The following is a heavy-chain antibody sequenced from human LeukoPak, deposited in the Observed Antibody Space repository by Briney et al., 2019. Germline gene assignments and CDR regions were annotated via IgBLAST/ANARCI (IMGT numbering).Heavy chain of an antibody. CDR3: AKDPASGSYSYYYYGMDV. J-gene: IGHJ6*02. CDR2: ISYDGSNK. D-gene: IGHD1-26*01. Sequence: GRSLRLSCAASGFTFSSYGMHWVRQAPRKGLEWVAVISYDGSNKYYADSVKGRFTISRDNSKNTLYLQMNSLRAEDTAVYYCAKDPASGSYSYYYYGMDVWGQGTTVTVSS. CDR1: GFTFSSYG. V-gene: IGHV3-30*18.